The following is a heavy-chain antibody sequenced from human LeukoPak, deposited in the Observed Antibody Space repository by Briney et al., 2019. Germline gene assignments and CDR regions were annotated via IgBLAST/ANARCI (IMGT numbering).Heavy chain of an antibody. J-gene: IGHJ4*02. CDR2: ISGDGGST. CDR3: AKAKLLWFGELLNFDY. CDR1: GFTFDDYA. V-gene: IGHV3-43*02. Sequence: GGSLRLSCAASGFTFDDYAMHWVRQAPGKGLEWVSFISGDGGSTYYADSVKGRFTISRDNSKNSLYLQMNSLRTEDTALYYCAKAKLLWFGELLNFDYWGQGTLVTVSS. D-gene: IGHD3-10*01.